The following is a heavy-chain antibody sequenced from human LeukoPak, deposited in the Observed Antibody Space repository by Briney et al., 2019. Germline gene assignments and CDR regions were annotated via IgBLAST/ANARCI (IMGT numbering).Heavy chain of an antibody. V-gene: IGHV4-38-2*01. J-gene: IGHJ4*02. D-gene: IGHD4-17*01. Sequence: PSETLSLTCAVSGYSISSGYYWGCIRPPPGKGLEWIGSIYHSGSTYYNPSLKSRVTISVDTSKNQFSLKLSSVTAADTAVYYCARGGYGDFIFDYWGQGTLVTAS. CDR1: GYSISSGYY. CDR2: IYHSGST. CDR3: ARGGYGDFIFDY.